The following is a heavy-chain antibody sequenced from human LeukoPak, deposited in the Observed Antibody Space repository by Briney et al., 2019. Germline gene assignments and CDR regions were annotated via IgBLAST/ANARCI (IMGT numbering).Heavy chain of an antibody. Sequence: SETLSLTCTVSGGSISSSSYYWGWIRQPPGKGLEWIGSIYYSGSTYYNPSLKSRVTMSVDTSKNQLSLKLTSVTAADTAVYYCARDAELATPYYYGMDVWGQGTTVTVSS. J-gene: IGHJ6*02. CDR1: GGSISSSSYY. V-gene: IGHV4-39*07. CDR2: IYYSGST. D-gene: IGHD5-24*01. CDR3: ARDAELATPYYYGMDV.